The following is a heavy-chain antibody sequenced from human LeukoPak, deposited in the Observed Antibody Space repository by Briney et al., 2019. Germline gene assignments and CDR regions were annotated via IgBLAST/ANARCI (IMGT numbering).Heavy chain of an antibody. V-gene: IGHV3-30-3*01. CDR1: GFTFSSYA. CDR3: ARDVPRYNWNDVGDDAFDI. D-gene: IGHD1-1*01. CDR2: ISYDGSNK. J-gene: IGHJ3*02. Sequence: GRSLRLSCAASGFTFSSYAMHWVRQAPGKGLEWVAVISYDGSNKYYADSVKGRFTISRDNSKNTLYLQMNSLRAEDTAVYYCARDVPRYNWNDVGDDAFDIWGKGTMVTVSS.